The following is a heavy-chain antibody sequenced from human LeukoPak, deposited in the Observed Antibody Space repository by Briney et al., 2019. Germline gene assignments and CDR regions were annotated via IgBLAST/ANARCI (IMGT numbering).Heavy chain of an antibody. CDR2: IIPIFGTA. J-gene: IGHJ4*02. Sequence: SVKVSCKASGGTFSSYAISWVRQAPGQGLEWMGGIIPIFGTANYAQKFQGRVTITADRSTSTAYMELSSLRSEDTAVYYCASWDYYGSGGDYWGQGTLVTVSS. CDR3: ASWDYYGSGGDY. D-gene: IGHD3-10*01. V-gene: IGHV1-69*06. CDR1: GGTFSSYA.